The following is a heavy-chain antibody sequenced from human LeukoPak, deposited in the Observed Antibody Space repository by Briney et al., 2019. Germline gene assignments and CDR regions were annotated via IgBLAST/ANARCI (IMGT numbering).Heavy chain of an antibody. V-gene: IGHV3-23*01. CDR3: AKGMTFQYYYSMDV. Sequence: GGSLRLSCAATGFTFSTYAMNWIRQAPGKLLELVSAISGGAGNTYYADSVKGRFTISRGSSRNTLFLQMNSLGAEDTAVYYCAKGMTFQYYYSMDVWGQGTSVTVSS. CDR1: GFTFSTYA. CDR2: ISGGAGNT. J-gene: IGHJ6*02. D-gene: IGHD2/OR15-2a*01.